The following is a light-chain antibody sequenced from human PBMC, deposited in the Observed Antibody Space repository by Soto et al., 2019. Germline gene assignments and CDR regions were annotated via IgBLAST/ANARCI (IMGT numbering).Light chain of an antibody. CDR1: SNDVGAYNF. CDR3: SSYISSITYV. CDR2: DVT. V-gene: IGLV2-14*03. Sequence: QSALTQPASVSGSPGQSITISCSGTSNDVGAYNFVSWYRQHPGRAPKLILYDVTSRPSNVSIRFSGSKSGNTASLTISGLQAEDEADYYCSSYISSITYVFGTGTKVTVL. J-gene: IGLJ1*01.